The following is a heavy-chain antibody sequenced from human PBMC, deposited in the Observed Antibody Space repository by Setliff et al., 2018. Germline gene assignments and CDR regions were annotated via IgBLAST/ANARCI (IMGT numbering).Heavy chain of an antibody. Sequence: ASVKVSCKVSGYTLTELSRHWVRQAPGKGLEWMGGFEPEDGETIYAQKFQGRVTMTEETSISTAYMELSSLRSEDTAVYYCARARSFNWIDIDYWGQGTLVTVPQ. J-gene: IGHJ4*02. D-gene: IGHD1-20*01. CDR1: GYTLTELS. CDR3: ARARSFNWIDIDY. V-gene: IGHV1-24*01. CDR2: FEPEDGET.